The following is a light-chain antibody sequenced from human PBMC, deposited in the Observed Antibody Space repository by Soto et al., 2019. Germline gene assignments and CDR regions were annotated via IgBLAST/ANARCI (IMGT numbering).Light chain of an antibody. V-gene: IGKV1-9*01. CDR2: TAS. Sequence: SNYLAWYQQIPGRAPKLLIYTASTLHSGVPSRFSGSGSGTEFTLTISSLQPEDFATYYCQQFNNYPRTFGQGTKVDIK. J-gene: IGKJ2*01. CDR1: SNY. CDR3: QQFNNYPRT.